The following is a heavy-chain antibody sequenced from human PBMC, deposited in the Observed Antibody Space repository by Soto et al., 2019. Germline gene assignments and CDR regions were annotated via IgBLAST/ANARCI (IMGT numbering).Heavy chain of an antibody. Sequence: ASVNVSCKASGGTFSSYAISWVRQAPGQGLEWMGGIIPIFGTANYAQKFQGRVTITADESTSTAYMELSSLRSEDTAVYYCARDITGKNTGFDYWGQGTLVTVSS. V-gene: IGHV1-69*13. CDR3: ARDITGKNTGFDY. D-gene: IGHD1-20*01. CDR1: GGTFSSYA. J-gene: IGHJ4*02. CDR2: IIPIFGTA.